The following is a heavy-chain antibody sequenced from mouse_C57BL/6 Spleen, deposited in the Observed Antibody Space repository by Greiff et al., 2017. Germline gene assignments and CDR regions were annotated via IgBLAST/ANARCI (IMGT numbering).Heavy chain of an antibody. CDR1: GFTFSSYA. CDR3: ARVGYLGYFDV. J-gene: IGHJ1*03. Sequence: DVKLVESGGGLVKPGGSLKLSCAASGFTFSSYAMSWVRQTPEKRLEWVATISDGGSYTYYPDNVKGRFTISRDNAKNNLYLQMSHLKSEDTAMYYCARVGYLGYFDVWGTGTTVTVSS. CDR2: ISDGGSYT. D-gene: IGHD2-14*01. V-gene: IGHV5-4*03.